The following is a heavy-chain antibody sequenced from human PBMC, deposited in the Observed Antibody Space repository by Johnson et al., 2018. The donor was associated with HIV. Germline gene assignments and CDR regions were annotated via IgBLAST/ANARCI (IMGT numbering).Heavy chain of an antibody. Sequence: VQLVESGGGVVQPGGSLRLSCAAAGFSISDYYMSWIRQAPGKGLEWVSGISLNVGSTGYADSVKGRFTISRDNAKNSLYLQMNSLRAEDTAVYYCARGRSLRSVAGDDAFDIWGQGTMVTVSS. V-gene: IGHV3-20*04. J-gene: IGHJ3*02. CDR3: ARGRSLRSVAGDDAFDI. CDR1: GFSISDYY. D-gene: IGHD6-19*01. CDR2: ISLNVGST.